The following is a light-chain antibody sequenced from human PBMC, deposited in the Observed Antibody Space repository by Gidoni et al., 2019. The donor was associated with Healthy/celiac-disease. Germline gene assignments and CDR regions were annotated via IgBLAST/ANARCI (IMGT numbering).Light chain of an antibody. CDR2: DAS. V-gene: IGKV3-11*01. CDR3: QQRSHCPIT. CDR1: QSVSVY. Sequence: MVLTQSPATLELSPGDRATLSCTASQSVSVYLAWYQQKPGQSHRLLIYDASTGATCNPARFSGSGSGTDFTFTISSLEPEYVAVYYWQQRSHCPITGGQGTRLEIK. J-gene: IGKJ5*01.